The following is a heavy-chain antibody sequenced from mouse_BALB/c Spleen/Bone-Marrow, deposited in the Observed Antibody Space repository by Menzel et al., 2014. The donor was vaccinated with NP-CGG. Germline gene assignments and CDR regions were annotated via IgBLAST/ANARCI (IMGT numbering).Heavy chain of an antibody. V-gene: IGHV2-6-7*01. D-gene: IGHD1-1*01. CDR1: GFSLTGYG. CDR3: ARSFTTVVATPLDH. CDR2: IWGDGST. Sequence: VQLQQSGPGLVAPSQSLSITCTVSGFSLTGYGVNWVRQPPGKGLEWLGMIWGDGSTDYNSVLKSRLNISKDNSKSQVFLKMNSLQTDDTARYYCARSFTTVVATPLDHWGQGTTLTVSS. J-gene: IGHJ2*01.